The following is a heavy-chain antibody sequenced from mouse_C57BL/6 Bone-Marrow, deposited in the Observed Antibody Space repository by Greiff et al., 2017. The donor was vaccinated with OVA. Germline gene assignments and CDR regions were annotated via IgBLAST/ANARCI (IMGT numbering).Heavy chain of an antibody. CDR3: ARIFWDYGSSSDWYFDV. D-gene: IGHD1-1*01. CDR1: GYTFTSYW. Sequence: QVQLQQPGAELVKPGASVKMSCKASGYTFTSYWITWVKQRPGQGLAWIGDIYPGSGSTNYNEKFKSKATLTVDTSSSTAYMQLSSLTSEDSAVYYCARIFWDYGSSSDWYFDVWGTGTTVTVSS. J-gene: IGHJ1*03. V-gene: IGHV1-55*01. CDR2: IYPGSGST.